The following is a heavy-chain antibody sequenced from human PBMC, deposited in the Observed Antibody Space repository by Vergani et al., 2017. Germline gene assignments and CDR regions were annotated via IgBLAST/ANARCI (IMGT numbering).Heavy chain of an antibody. V-gene: IGHV3-23*01. J-gene: IGHJ4*02. D-gene: IGHD6-13*01. CDR2: ISGSGGSP. CDR3: AKQWDSSRGGVDY. CDR1: GFTFSSYA. Sequence: EVQLLESGGGLVQPGGSLRLSCAASGFTFSSYAMSWVRQAPGKGLEWVSAISGSGGSPSYADSVKGRCTISRDNSKNTLYLQMNSLRAEDTAVYYCAKQWDSSRGGVDYWGQGTLVTVAS.